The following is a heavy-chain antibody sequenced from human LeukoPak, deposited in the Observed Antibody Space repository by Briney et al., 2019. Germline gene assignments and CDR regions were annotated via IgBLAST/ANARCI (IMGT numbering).Heavy chain of an antibody. D-gene: IGHD6-19*01. Sequence: SQTLSLTCAISGDSVSSKNGAWNWIRQSPSRGLEWLGRTYYRSKWYDEYADSVKGRVTISRDTSKNQFSLHVYSVTPEDTAVYYCARDLGTSGWYTFDFWGQGTLVTVSS. J-gene: IGHJ5*01. V-gene: IGHV6-1*01. CDR1: GDSVSSKNGA. CDR3: ARDLGTSGWYTFDF. CDR2: TYYRSKWYD.